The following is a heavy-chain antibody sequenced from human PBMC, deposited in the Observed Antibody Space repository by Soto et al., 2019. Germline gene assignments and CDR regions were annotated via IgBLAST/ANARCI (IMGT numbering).Heavy chain of an antibody. D-gene: IGHD6-13*01. J-gene: IGHJ5*02. CDR3: ARDRGVAAGTYPLGP. CDR1: GGSISSYY. Sequence: TSETLSLTCTVSGGSISSYYWSWIRQPPGKGLEWIGYIYYSGSTNYNPSLKSRVTISVDTSKNQFSLKLSSVTAADTAVYYCARDRGVAAGTYPLGPWGQGTLVTVSS. CDR2: IYYSGST. V-gene: IGHV4-59*01.